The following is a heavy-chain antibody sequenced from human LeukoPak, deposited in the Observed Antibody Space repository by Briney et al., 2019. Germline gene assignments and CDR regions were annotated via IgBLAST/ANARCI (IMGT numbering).Heavy chain of an antibody. Sequence: PSETLSLTCTVSGGSISSSSYYWGWIRQPPGKGLEWIGEINHSGSTNYNPSLKSRVTISVDTSKNQFSLKLSSVTAADTAVYYCARGVTATPSGNWFDPWGQGTPVTVSS. V-gene: IGHV4-39*07. CDR2: INHSGST. CDR1: GGSISSSSYY. CDR3: ARGVTATPSGNWFDP. D-gene: IGHD2-21*02. J-gene: IGHJ5*02.